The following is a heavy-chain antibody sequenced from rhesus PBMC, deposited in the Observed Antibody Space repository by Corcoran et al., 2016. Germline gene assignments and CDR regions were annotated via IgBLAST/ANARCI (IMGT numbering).Heavy chain of an antibody. V-gene: IGHV4-80*01. CDR2: IHGATGEA. CDR1: GGSLSNYW. D-gene: IGHD2-2*01. J-gene: IGHJ6*01. Sequence: QVQLQESGPGLVNPSETLSLTCTVSGGSLSNYWWTWIRQPPGKGPGGIGAIHGATGEAGYEPSLKGRVTISKDASKNQFSLRLISVTAADTAVYYCARDKDCTSTTCPRGDYGLDSWGQGVVVTVSS. CDR3: ARDKDCTSTTCPRGDYGLDS.